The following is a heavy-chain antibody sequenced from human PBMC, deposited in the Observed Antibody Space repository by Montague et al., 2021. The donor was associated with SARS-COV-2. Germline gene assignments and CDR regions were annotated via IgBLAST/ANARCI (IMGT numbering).Heavy chain of an antibody. D-gene: IGHD3-10*01. J-gene: IGHJ4*02. CDR3: ASMVRAQVYYLDY. CDR1: GGSISSSSYY. Sequence: SETLSLTCTVSGGSISSSSYYWGWIRQPPGKGLEWIGSIFYSGSTDYNPSLKSRVTISVDTSKNQFSLKLGSVTAADTAVYYCASMVRAQVYYLDYWGQGTLVTVSS. CDR2: IFYSGST. V-gene: IGHV4-39*01.